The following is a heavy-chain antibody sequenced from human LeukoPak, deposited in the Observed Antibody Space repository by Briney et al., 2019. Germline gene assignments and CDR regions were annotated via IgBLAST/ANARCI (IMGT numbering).Heavy chain of an antibody. CDR2: ISWNSGSI. V-gene: IGHV3-9*01. J-gene: IGHJ5*02. CDR1: GFTFDDYA. D-gene: IGHD5-18*01. CDR3: AKDAQGYSYGPES. Sequence: GGSLRLSCAASGFTFDDYAMHWVRQAPGKGLEWVSGISWNSGSIDYADSVKGRFIISRDNAKNSLYLQMNSPRAEDTALYYCAKDAQGYSYGPESWGQGTLVTVSS.